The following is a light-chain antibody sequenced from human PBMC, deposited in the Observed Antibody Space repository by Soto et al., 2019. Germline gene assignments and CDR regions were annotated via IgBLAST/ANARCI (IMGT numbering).Light chain of an antibody. CDR2: KAS. CDR1: QSVDAW. V-gene: IGKV1-5*03. J-gene: IGKJ1*01. Sequence: DIQMTQSPSTLSASVGDRVTITCRASQSVDAWLAWYQQKSGKAPKLLISKASTLESGVPSRFSGSGSGTEFTLTISSLQPDDFATYYCQQYNIYWTFGQGTKVEI. CDR3: QQYNIYWT.